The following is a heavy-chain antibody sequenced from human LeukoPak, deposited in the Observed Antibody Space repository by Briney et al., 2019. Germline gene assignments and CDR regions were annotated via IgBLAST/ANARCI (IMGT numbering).Heavy chain of an antibody. Sequence: GGSLRLSCAASGFTFSDHYMSWIRQAPGKGLEWVSYISSSGSTIYYADSVKGRFTISRDNAKNSLYLQMNSLRAEDTAVYYCAKSGYSSSSSYLYYYYGMDVWGQGTTVTVSS. CDR1: GFTFSDHY. CDR3: AKSGYSSSSSYLYYYYGMDV. V-gene: IGHV3-11*01. J-gene: IGHJ6*02. D-gene: IGHD6-6*01. CDR2: ISSSGSTI.